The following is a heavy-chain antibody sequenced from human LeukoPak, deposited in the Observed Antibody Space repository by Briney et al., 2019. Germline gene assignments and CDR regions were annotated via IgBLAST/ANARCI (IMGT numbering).Heavy chain of an antibody. CDR1: GYTFTGYC. D-gene: IGHD2-2*01. Sequence: ASVKVSCKASGYTFTGYCMHWVRQAPGQGLEWMGWINPNSGGTNYAQKFQGRVTMTRDTSISTAYMELSRLRSDDTAVYYCARDPPDIVVVPAADYGMDVWGQGTTVTVSS. CDR3: ARDPPDIVVVPAADYGMDV. J-gene: IGHJ6*02. CDR2: INPNSGGT. V-gene: IGHV1-2*02.